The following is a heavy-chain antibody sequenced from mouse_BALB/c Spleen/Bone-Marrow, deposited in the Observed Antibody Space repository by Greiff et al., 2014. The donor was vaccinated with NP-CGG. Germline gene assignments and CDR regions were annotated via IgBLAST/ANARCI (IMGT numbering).Heavy chain of an antibody. CDR1: GFTFSSYA. CDR2: ISSGDSYT. Sequence: EVKLMESGGGLVKPGGSLKLSCAASGFTFSSYAMSWVRQTPEKRLEWVATISSGDSYTYYPDSVKGRFTISRDNAKNTLYLQMSSLRSEDTAMYYCASLFRGAMDYWGQGTSVTVSA. V-gene: IGHV5-9-1*01. CDR3: ASLFRGAMDY. J-gene: IGHJ4*01.